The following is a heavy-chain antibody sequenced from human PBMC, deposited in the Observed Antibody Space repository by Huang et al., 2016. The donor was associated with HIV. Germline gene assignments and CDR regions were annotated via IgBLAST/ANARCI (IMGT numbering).Heavy chain of an antibody. CDR3: ARQGVGDFVVEPTGLGAFDI. J-gene: IGHJ3*02. Sequence: EVQLVQSGAVVKKPGESLKISCKGSGYTFNGYWIGWVRQMSGKGMAWMGIIDPGDADTTYSPSFQGKVTISADKSISTAYLQWSGLKASDTAMYYCARQGVGDFVVEPTGLGAFDIWGQGTMVTVSS. CDR2: IDPGDADT. D-gene: IGHD2-2*01. CDR1: GYTFNGYW. V-gene: IGHV5-51*01.